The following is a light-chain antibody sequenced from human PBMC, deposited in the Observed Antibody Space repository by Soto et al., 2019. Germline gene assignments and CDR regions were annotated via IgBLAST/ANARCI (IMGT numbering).Light chain of an antibody. Sequence: DIQMTQSHSTLSASIGDRVTITCRASQSISYFLAWYQQKPGKAPDLLIYDASSLESGAPSRFSGSGSGTQFTITIYSLQPDEFASYCCHHYDISSPWTFGQGTKV. CDR1: QSISYF. CDR2: DAS. CDR3: HHYDISSPWT. J-gene: IGKJ1*01. V-gene: IGKV1-5*01.